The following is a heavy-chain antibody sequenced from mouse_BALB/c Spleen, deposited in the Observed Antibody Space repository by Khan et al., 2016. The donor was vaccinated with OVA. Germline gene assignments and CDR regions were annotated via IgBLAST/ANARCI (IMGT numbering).Heavy chain of an antibody. D-gene: IGHD2-10*01. CDR1: GFSLTNYG. J-gene: IGHJ4*01. V-gene: IGHV2-6-1*01. CDR2: IWSDGST. CDR3: ARQPYYHYNIMDY. Sequence: QVQLKQSGPGLVAPSQSLSITCTISGFSLTNYGVHWVRQPPGKGLEWLVVIWSDGSTTYNSDLKSRLNISKDNSKSQVFLKMNSLQTDDTAMDYCARQPYYHYNIMDYWGQGTSVTVSS.